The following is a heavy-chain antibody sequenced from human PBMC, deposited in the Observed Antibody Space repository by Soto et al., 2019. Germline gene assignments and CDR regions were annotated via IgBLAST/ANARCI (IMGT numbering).Heavy chain of an antibody. V-gene: IGHV3-23*01. J-gene: IGHJ6*02. CDR3: AKVQQLPSGSPSAKLGLDV. CDR1: GFTFSAYA. Sequence: VQLSESGGDLVQPGGSLRLSCAASGFTFSAYAMAWVRQAPGKGPEWLTTISSSGFDTYFADSVKGRFTVSRDNSNGTVFLQMNSLKAEDTAVYYCAKVQQLPSGSPSAKLGLDVWGPGTTVDVSS. CDR2: ISSSGFDT. D-gene: IGHD3-22*01.